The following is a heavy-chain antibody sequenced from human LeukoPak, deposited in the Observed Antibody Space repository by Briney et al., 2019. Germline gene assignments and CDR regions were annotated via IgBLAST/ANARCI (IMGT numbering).Heavy chain of an antibody. CDR2: ISGSGGST. CDR1: GFTFSNYA. V-gene: IGHV3-23*01. D-gene: IGHD4/OR15-4a*01. Sequence: GGSLRLSCAASGFTFSNYAMSWARQAPGKGPEWVSAISGSGGSTYYADSVKGRFTISRDNSKNTLYLQMNSLRADDTAVYYCARGARGAYFDYWGQGTLVTVSS. J-gene: IGHJ4*02. CDR3: ARGARGAYFDY.